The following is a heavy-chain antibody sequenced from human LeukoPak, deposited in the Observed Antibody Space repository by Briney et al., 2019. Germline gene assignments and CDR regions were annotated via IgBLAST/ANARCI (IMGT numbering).Heavy chain of an antibody. Sequence: PSETLSLTCAVYGGSFSGYYWSWIRQPPGKGLEWIGEINHSGSTNYNPSLKSRVTISVDTSKNQFSLKLSSVTAADTAVYYCARQLGYSYGSDYWGQGTLVTVSS. V-gene: IGHV4-34*01. J-gene: IGHJ4*02. D-gene: IGHD5-18*01. CDR2: INHSGST. CDR3: ARQLGYSYGSDY. CDR1: GGSFSGYY.